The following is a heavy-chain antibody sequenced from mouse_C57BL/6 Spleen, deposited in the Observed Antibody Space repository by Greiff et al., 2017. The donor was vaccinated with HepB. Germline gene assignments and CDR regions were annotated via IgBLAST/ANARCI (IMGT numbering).Heavy chain of an antibody. Sequence: QVQLQQSGPELVKPGASVKISCKASGYSFTSYYMHWVKQRPGQGLEWIGWIYPGRGNTKYNEKFKGKATLTADTSSSTAYMQLSSLTSEDSAVYYCARSGPYYGNYVVYAMDYWGQGTSVTVSS. CDR3: ARSGPYYGNYVVYAMDY. CDR2: IYPGRGNT. V-gene: IGHV1-66*01. CDR1: GYSFTSYY. D-gene: IGHD2-10*01. J-gene: IGHJ4*01.